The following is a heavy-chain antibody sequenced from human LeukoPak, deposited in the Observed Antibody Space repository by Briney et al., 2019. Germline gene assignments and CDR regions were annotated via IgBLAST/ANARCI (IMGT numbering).Heavy chain of an antibody. D-gene: IGHD5-18*01. Sequence: RTGGSLILSCAASGFTFSSYGLHWVRQAPGKGLEWVAVIWYDGSNKYYADSVKGRFTISRDNSKNTLYLQMNSLRAEDTAVYYCARGNLRGYSYGYDLDYWGQGTLVTVSS. CDR2: IWYDGSNK. CDR1: GFTFSSYG. V-gene: IGHV3-33*01. CDR3: ARGNLRGYSYGYDLDY. J-gene: IGHJ4*02.